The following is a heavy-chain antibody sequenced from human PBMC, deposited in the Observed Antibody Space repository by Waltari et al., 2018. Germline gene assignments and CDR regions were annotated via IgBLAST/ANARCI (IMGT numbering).Heavy chain of an antibody. CDR1: GFTFSRYA. CDR2: ISYDGSNK. D-gene: IGHD5-18*01. CDR3: ARGGPNSFGYYYYMDV. J-gene: IGHJ6*03. Sequence: QVQLVESGGGVVQPGRSLRLSCAASGFTFSRYAMHWVRQPPGKGLVWVAVISYDGSNKYYADYVKGRFTISRDNSKNTLYLQMNSLRAEDTAVYYCARGGPNSFGYYYYMDVWGKGTTVTISS. V-gene: IGHV3-30-3*01.